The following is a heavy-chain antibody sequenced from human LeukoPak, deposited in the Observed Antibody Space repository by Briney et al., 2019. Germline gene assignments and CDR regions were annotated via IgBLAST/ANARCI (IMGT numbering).Heavy chain of an antibody. Sequence: SETLSLTCTVSGGSISSYYWSWIRQPPGKGLEWIGYMYYSGSTNYNPSLKSRVTISVDTSKNQFSLKLSSVTAADTAVYYCARTDTAMVTGLDYWGQGTLVTVSS. CDR3: ARTDTAMVTGLDY. D-gene: IGHD5-18*01. J-gene: IGHJ4*02. CDR2: MYYSGST. V-gene: IGHV4-59*01. CDR1: GGSISSYY.